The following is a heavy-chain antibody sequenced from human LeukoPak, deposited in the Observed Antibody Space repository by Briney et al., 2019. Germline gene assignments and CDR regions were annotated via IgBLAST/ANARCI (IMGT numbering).Heavy chain of an antibody. CDR1: GFTFSSYS. CDR2: ITASGTAM. D-gene: IGHD2-2*01. CDR3: AKNKGGYCSSTSCYWFDY. Sequence: GGSLRLSCAASGFTFSSYSMNWVRQAPGKGLEWVSHITASGTAMFYADSVKGRFTISRDNSKNTLYLQMNSLRAEDTAVYYCAKNKGGYCSSTSCYWFDYWGQGTLVTVSS. J-gene: IGHJ4*02. V-gene: IGHV3-23*01.